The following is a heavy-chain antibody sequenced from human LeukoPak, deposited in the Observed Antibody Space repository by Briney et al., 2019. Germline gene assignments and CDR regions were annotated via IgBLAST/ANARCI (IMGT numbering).Heavy chain of an antibody. D-gene: IGHD6-13*01. CDR3: ARTHSSPLDY. CDR2: INHSGST. J-gene: IGHJ4*02. Sequence: SETLSLTCAVYGGSFSGYYWSWIRQPPGKGLEWIGGINHSGSTNYNPSLKSRVTISVDTSKNQFSLKLSSVTAADTAVYYCARTHSSPLDYWGQGTLVTVSS. CDR1: GGSFSGYY. V-gene: IGHV4-34*01.